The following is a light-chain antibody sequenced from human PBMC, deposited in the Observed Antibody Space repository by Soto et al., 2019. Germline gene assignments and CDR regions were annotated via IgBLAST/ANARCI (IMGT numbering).Light chain of an antibody. CDR1: QSISSY. CDR2: AAS. J-gene: IGKJ5*01. V-gene: IGKV1-39*01. Sequence: DIQMTQSPSSLSASVGDRVTITCRASQSISSYLNWHQQKPGKAPKLLIYAASSLQSGVPSRFSGSGSGTDFTLTISSLQPEDFATYYCQQSYSTPVTFGQGTRLEI. CDR3: QQSYSTPVT.